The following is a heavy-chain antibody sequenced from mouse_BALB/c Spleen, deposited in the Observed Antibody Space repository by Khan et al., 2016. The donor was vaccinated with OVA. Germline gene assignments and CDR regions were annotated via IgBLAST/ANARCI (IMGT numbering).Heavy chain of an antibody. CDR1: GYTFTSYV. CDR2: IYPFNDDS. CDR3: GAQCSTETWCAY. J-gene: IGHJ3*01. V-gene: IGHV1S136*01. Sequence: VQLQQSGPELLKPGASVKMSCKASGYTFTSYVMHWVKQKPGQGLEWIGYIYPFNDDSKYSEKFKGKATLTSDTSSNTAYMELSSQTSEDSAVSDCGAQCSTETWCAYWGQGTLVPVSA. D-gene: IGHD1-1*01.